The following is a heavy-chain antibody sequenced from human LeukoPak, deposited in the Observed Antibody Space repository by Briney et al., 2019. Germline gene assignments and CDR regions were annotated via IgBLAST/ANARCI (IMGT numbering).Heavy chain of an antibody. CDR3: AKDLRRYSSSCPDY. D-gene: IGHD6-13*01. CDR2: ISGSGGST. V-gene: IGHV3-23*01. Sequence: GGSLRLSCAASGFTFSSYAMSWVRQAPGKGLEWVSAISGSGGSTYYADSVKGRFTISRDNSKNTLYLQMNSLRAEDTAVYYCAKDLRRYSSSCPDYLGQGTLVTVSS. CDR1: GFTFSSYA. J-gene: IGHJ4*02.